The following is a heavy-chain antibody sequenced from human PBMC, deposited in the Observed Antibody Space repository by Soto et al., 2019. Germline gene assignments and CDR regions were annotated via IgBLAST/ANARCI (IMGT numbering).Heavy chain of an antibody. CDR2: ISESGSAT. V-gene: IGHV3-11*01. J-gene: IGHJ4*02. CDR1: GFTFSDHY. CDR3: SRAARHLDY. Sequence: QVQLVEAGGGLVKPGGSLRLSCTASGFTFSDHYMTCVRQAPGKGLEYISYISESGSATNYADSVKGRFTISRDNAENSVYLQMNSLTAEDTAVYYCSRAARHLDYWGQGTLVTVSS.